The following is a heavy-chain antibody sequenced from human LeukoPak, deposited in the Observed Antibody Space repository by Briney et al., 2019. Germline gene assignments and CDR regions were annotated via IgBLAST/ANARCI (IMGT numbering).Heavy chain of an antibody. CDR2: ISTYNGNT. Sequence: ASVKVSCKASGYTFTSYGISWVRQAPGQGLEWRGGISTYNGNTHYAQKLQGRVTMTTDTSTSTAYMELRSLRSDDTAVYYCARSSLAVAGSVFDYWGQGTLVTVSS. CDR1: GYTFTSYG. J-gene: IGHJ4*02. V-gene: IGHV1-18*01. CDR3: ARSSLAVAGSVFDY. D-gene: IGHD6-19*01.